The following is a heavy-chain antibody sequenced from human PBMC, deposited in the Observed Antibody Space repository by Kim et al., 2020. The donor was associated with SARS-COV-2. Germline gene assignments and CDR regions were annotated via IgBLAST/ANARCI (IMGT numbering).Heavy chain of an antibody. CDR1: GFTFSSYA. D-gene: IGHD3-16*01. J-gene: IGHJ6*02. V-gene: IGHV3-23*03. CDR2: IYSGGSST. Sequence: GGSLRLSCAASGFTFSSYAMSWVRQAPGKGLEWVSVIYSGGSSTYYADSVKGRFTISRDNSKNTLYLQMNSLRAEDTAVYYCAKDLLGGAALHHGGGMDVWGQGTTVTVSS. CDR3: AKDLLGGAALHHGGGMDV.